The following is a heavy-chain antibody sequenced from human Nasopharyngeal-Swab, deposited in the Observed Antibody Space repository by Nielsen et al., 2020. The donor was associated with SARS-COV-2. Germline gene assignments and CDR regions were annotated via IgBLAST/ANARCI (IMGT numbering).Heavy chain of an antibody. CDR3: ARDAPYYDILTGYYPHFDY. V-gene: IGHV1-18*01. CDR2: ISAYNGNT. CDR1: GYTFTSYC. Sequence: ASVKVSCKASGYTFTSYCISWVRQAPGQGLEWMGWISAYNGNTNYAQKLQGRVTMTTDTSTSTAYMELRSLRSDDTAVYYCARDAPYYDILTGYYPHFDYWGQGTLVTVSS. J-gene: IGHJ4*02. D-gene: IGHD3-9*01.